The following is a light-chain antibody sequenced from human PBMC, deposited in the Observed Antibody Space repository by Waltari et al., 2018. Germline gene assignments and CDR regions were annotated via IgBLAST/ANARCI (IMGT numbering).Light chain of an antibody. CDR2: DVT. V-gene: IGLV2-14*03. CDR3: SSFTSSTTGI. CDR1: SSDSGGYNY. Sequence: SALTQPDSVSGSPGQSITISCRGISSDSGGYNYVSWYQQHPGEAPKLIIYDVTNRPSGVSDRFSGSKSGSSASLTISGLQPDDEADYYCSSFTSSTTGIFGGGTKLTVL. J-gene: IGLJ2*01.